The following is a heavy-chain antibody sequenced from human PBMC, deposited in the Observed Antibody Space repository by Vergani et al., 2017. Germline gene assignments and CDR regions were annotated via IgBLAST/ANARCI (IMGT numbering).Heavy chain of an antibody. Sequence: EVQLVESGGGLVQPGGSLRLSCAASGFTFSSYWMSWVRQAPGKGLEWVSAISGSGGSTYYADSVKGRFTISRDNSKNTLYLQMNSLRAEDTVVYYCAKQQSYYYYYGMDVWGQGTTVTVSS. CDR3: AKQQSYYYYYGMDV. CDR2: ISGSGGST. J-gene: IGHJ6*02. D-gene: IGHD6-13*01. V-gene: IGHV3-23*04. CDR1: GFTFSSYW.